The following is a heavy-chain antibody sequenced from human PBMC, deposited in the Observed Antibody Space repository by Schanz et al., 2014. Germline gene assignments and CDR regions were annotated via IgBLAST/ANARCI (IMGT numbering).Heavy chain of an antibody. J-gene: IGHJ4*02. V-gene: IGHV3-21*01. CDR1: EFTFSSYK. CDR3: ARDSRPNYDVLTAYYSLDY. D-gene: IGHD3-9*01. Sequence: EGQLAESGGGLVQPGGSLRLSCEASEFTFSSYKMNWVRQAPGKGLEWVSSISSSGSYIHYADSVKGRFTISRDNAKNTLYLQMNSLRAEDTAVYYCARDSRPNYDVLTAYYSLDYWGQGTLVTVSS. CDR2: ISSSGSYI.